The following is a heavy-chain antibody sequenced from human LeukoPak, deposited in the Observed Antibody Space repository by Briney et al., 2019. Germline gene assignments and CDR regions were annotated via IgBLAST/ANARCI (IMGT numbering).Heavy chain of an antibody. Sequence: SETLSLTCTVSGGSISSGSSDYYWGWIRQPPGKGLDWVGSISDSGRTYYNPSLKSRVTVSVDTSKNQFSLNLSSVTAADTAVYYCARQFGSGLWYFDLWGRGTLVTVSS. V-gene: IGHV4-39*01. CDR2: ISDSGRT. CDR3: ARQFGSGLWYFDL. J-gene: IGHJ2*01. D-gene: IGHD3-10*01. CDR1: GGSISSGSSDYY.